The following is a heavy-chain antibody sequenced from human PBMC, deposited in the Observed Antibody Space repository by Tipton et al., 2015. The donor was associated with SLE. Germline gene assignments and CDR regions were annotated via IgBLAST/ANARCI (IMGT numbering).Heavy chain of an antibody. Sequence: TLSLTCSVSGISISDTNYYWIWIRQPPGKGLDWIGYISNGGGTNYNPSLKSRVTISVDTAKNQFSLKLTSVAAADTAVYYCARGMLTWRGAIVGVDVWGQGTTVNVSS. CDR2: ISNGGGT. CDR1: GISISDTNYY. J-gene: IGHJ6*02. V-gene: IGHV4-61*05. CDR3: ARGMLTWRGAIVGVDV. D-gene: IGHD3-10*02.